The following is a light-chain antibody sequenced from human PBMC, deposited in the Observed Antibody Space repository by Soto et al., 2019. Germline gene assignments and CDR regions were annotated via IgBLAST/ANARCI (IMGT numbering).Light chain of an antibody. Sequence: IVRTQSHATLSVSPGERATLSCRASQSVSSNLAWYQQKPGQAPRLLIYGASSRATGIPDRFSGSGSGTDFTFTISRLEPEDFAVYYCQQYTTSAITFGQGTRLEIK. CDR3: QQYTTSAIT. V-gene: IGKV3D-15*01. J-gene: IGKJ5*01. CDR2: GAS. CDR1: QSVSSN.